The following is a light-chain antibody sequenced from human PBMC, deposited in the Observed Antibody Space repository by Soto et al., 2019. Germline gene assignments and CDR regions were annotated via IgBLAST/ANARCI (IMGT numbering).Light chain of an antibody. V-gene: IGKV3-20*01. CDR1: QSVSSSY. J-gene: IGKJ3*01. CDR3: QQYGSSSFT. Sequence: EIVLTQSPGTLSLSPGERATLSCRASQSVSSSYLAWYQQKPGQAPRLLIYGASSRATGIPDRFSGSGSGTDFTLTISRLEPEDFAVYYCQQYGSSSFTFGPGTNLDIK. CDR2: GAS.